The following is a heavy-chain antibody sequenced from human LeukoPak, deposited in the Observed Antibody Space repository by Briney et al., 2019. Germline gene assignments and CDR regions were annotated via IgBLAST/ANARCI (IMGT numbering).Heavy chain of an antibody. V-gene: IGHV4-59*08. CDR1: GGSISGYY. J-gene: IGHJ4*02. Sequence: SETLSLTCTVSGGSISGYYWTWLRQSPEKGLEWIGYMYNSGSGSTNYNPSLRSRVSISVDTSKNHFSLKLSSVTAADTAVYYCARRGGHAGSFDYWGQGTLVTVSS. CDR2: MYNSGSGST. CDR3: ARRGGHAGSFDY. D-gene: IGHD2-15*01.